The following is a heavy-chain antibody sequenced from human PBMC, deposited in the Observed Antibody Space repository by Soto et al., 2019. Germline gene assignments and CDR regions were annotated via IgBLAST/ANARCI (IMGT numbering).Heavy chain of an antibody. CDR2: LSKAGANE. CDR3: AKDPATGCADH. D-gene: IGHD2-2*01. Sequence: PGGALSLSCTASGDFISRYSRNWVRHTPGAGLEGVSTLSKAGANEHYVASVKGRFTIAKADAKNTPYLQMNGIRAENTAMYYCAKDPATGCADHWGQGTQVTVSS. J-gene: IGHJ4*02. V-gene: IGHV3-23*01. CDR1: GDFISRYS.